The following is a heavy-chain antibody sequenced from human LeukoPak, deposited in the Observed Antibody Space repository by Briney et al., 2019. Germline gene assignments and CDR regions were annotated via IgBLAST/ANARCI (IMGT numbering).Heavy chain of an antibody. V-gene: IGHV3-74*01. J-gene: IGHJ4*02. Sequence: PGGCLRLSCAASGFTFSDHWMPWVRQVPGKGLLWVARMNSDGTTTNYADSVKGRFTISRDNAENTLFLQMNSLGADDTAVYYCARAGWYRFDYWGQGTLVTVSS. CDR1: GFTFSDHW. D-gene: IGHD6-19*01. CDR3: ARAGWYRFDY. CDR2: MNSDGTTT.